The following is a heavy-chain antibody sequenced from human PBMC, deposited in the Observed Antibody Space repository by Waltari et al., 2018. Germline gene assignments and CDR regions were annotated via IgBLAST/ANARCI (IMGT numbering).Heavy chain of an antibody. V-gene: IGHV4-61*09. D-gene: IGHD4-17*01. CDR3: ARHGDYVYYYYGMDV. Sequence: QVQLQESGPGLVKPSQTLSLTCTVSGGSISSGSSYWSWIRPPAGKGLEWIGYIYTSGSTNYNPSLKSRVTISVDTSKNQFSLKLSSVTAADTAVYYCARHGDYVYYYYGMDVWGQGTTVTVSS. CDR2: IYTSGST. J-gene: IGHJ6*02. CDR1: GGSISSGSSY.